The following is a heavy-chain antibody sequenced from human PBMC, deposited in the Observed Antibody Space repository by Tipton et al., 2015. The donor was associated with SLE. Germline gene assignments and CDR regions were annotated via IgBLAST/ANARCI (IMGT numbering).Heavy chain of an antibody. CDR1: GGTFSSYA. CDR2: IIPIFGTA. CDR3: ARGVFSGYCSSASCQYYFDY. D-gene: IGHD2-2*01. Sequence: QVQLVQSGAEVKKPGSSVKVSCKASGGTFSSYAISWVRQAPGQGLEWMGGIIPIFGTAKYAQKVQGRVTITADESTSTAYMELSSLRSEDTAMYYCARGVFSGYCSSASCQYYFDYWGQGTLVTVSA. V-gene: IGHV1-69*01. J-gene: IGHJ4*02.